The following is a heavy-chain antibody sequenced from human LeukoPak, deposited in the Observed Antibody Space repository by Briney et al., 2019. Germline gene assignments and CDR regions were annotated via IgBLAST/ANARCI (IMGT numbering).Heavy chain of an antibody. Sequence: SETLSLTCTVSGYSISSGYYWGWIRQPPGKGLEWIGSIYHSGSTYYNPSLKSRVTISVDTSKNQFSLKLSSVTAADTAVYYCAREGYYDSSGYYNWFDPWGQGTLVTVSS. V-gene: IGHV4-38-2*02. CDR2: IYHSGST. D-gene: IGHD3-22*01. J-gene: IGHJ5*02. CDR1: GYSISSGYY. CDR3: AREGYYDSSGYYNWFDP.